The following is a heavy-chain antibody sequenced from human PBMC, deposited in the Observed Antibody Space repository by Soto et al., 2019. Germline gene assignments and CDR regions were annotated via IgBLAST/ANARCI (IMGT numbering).Heavy chain of an antibody. D-gene: IGHD6-6*01. CDR1: GFTFSDYA. V-gene: IGHV3-23*01. Sequence: EVQLLESGGGLVQPGGSLRLSCAASGFTFSDYAMNWVRQAPGKGLEWVSFISGSGGSTYYADSVKGRFTISRDNSKNTLYLQMNSLRAEDTAVYYCAKDLYSSSSGTHYYYGMDVWGQGTTVTVSS. CDR3: AKDLYSSSSGTHYYYGMDV. J-gene: IGHJ6*02. CDR2: ISGSGGST.